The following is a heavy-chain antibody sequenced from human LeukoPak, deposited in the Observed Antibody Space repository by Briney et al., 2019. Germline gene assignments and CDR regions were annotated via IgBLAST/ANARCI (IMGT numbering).Heavy chain of an antibody. J-gene: IGHJ4*02. D-gene: IGHD3-16*02. CDR3: AKGSMITFGGVIGMFDY. CDR1: GFTFSSYG. CDR2: IWYGGSNK. V-gene: IGHV3-30*02. Sequence: PGGSLRLSCAASGFTFSSYGMHWVRQAPGKGLEWVAVIWYGGSNKYYADSVKGRFTISRDNSKNTLYLQMNSLRAEDTAVYYCAKGSMITFGGVIGMFDYWGQGTLVTVSS.